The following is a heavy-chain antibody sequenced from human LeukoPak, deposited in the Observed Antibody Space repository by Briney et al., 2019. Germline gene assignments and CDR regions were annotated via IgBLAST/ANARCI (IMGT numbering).Heavy chain of an antibody. CDR3: ADSNFDY. J-gene: IGHJ4*02. Sequence: GGSLRLSCAGSGCTFSSYWMHWVRQAPGRGLVWVSRINSDGSSTTYADSVKGRFTISRDNAKNTLYLQMNSLRAEDTAVYYCADSNFDYWGQGTLVTVSS. D-gene: IGHD5-18*01. V-gene: IGHV3-74*01. CDR1: GCTFSSYW. CDR2: INSDGSST.